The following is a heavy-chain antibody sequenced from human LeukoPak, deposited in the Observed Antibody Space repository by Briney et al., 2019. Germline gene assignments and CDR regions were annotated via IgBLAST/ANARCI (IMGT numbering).Heavy chain of an antibody. CDR3: ARGYCSSTSCFVWGWFDP. D-gene: IGHD2-2*01. CDR2: INPNSGGT. Sequence: ASVKVSSKTSGYTFTGYHMHWVRQAPGQGLEWMGWINPNSGGTNYAQKFQGRVTMTTDTSTSTAYMELRSLRSDDTAVYYCARGYCSSTSCFVWGWFDPWGQGTLVTVSS. J-gene: IGHJ5*02. V-gene: IGHV1-2*02. CDR1: GYTFTGYH.